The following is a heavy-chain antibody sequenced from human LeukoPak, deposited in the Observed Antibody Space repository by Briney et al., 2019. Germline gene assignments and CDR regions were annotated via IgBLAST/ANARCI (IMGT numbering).Heavy chain of an antibody. D-gene: IGHD2-2*01. CDR3: ARQYCSSTSCPKDP. CDR1: GYTFTSYY. Sequence: GASVKVSCKASGYTFTSYYMHWVRQAPGQGLEWMGGIIPIFGTANYAQKFQGRVTITADESTSTAYMELSSLRSEDTAVYYCARQYCSSTSCPKDPWGQGTLVTVSS. V-gene: IGHV1-69*13. J-gene: IGHJ5*02. CDR2: IIPIFGTA.